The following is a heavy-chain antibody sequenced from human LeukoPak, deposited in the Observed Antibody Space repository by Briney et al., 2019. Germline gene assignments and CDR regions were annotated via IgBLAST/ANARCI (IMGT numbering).Heavy chain of an antibody. CDR3: ARDSSGWGLAV. J-gene: IGHJ6*02. CDR2: IGRAGDT. CDR1: GFTFNAYD. D-gene: IGHD6-19*01. V-gene: IGHV3-13*04. Sequence: GGSLRLSCAAAGFTFNAYDMHWVRQATGKGLEWVSYIGRAGDTYYAGSVKGRFTISREDATNSLFLQMNSLGVGDTAVYYCARDSSGWGLAVWGQGTTVTVSS.